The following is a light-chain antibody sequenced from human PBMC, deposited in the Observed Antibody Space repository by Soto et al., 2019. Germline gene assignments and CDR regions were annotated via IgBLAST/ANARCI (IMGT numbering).Light chain of an antibody. CDR2: DVS. CDR1: SSDVGAYNR. J-gene: IGLJ1*01. CDR3: SSFTSTTTLDV. V-gene: IGLV2-14*03. Sequence: QSALTQPASVSGSPGQSITISCTGTSSDVGAYNRVSWYRQHPGKAPKLMIYDVSSRPSGVSNRFSGSKSGNTAFLTISRLQAEDEADYYCSSFTSTTTLDVFGTGTRSPS.